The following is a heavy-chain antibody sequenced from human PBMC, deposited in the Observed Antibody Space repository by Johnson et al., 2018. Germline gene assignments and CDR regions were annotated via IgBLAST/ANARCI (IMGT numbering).Heavy chain of an antibody. CDR2: ISSSSSYI. Sequence: EVQLLESGGGLVQPGGSLRLSCVASGFTFSRYSMNWVRQAPGKGLEWVSSISSSSSYIYYADSVMGRFTISRDNAKNSLYLQMSSLRAEDTAVYYCARSQIVVVTAVEAYYFDYWGQGSLVTVSS. V-gene: IGHV3-21*01. J-gene: IGHJ4*02. CDR1: GFTFSRYS. D-gene: IGHD2-21*02. CDR3: ARSQIVVVTAVEAYYFDY.